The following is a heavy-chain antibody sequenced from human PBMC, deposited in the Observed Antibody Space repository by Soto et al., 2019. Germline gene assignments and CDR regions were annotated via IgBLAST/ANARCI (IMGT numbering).Heavy chain of an antibody. CDR3: AKDINWNYSTLYYGMDV. D-gene: IGHD1-7*01. CDR2: ISYDGSNK. CDR1: GFTFSSYG. V-gene: IGHV3-30*18. Sequence: QVQLVESGGGVVQPGRSLRLSCAASGFTFSSYGMHWVRQAPGKGLEWVAVISYDGSNKYYADSVKGRFTISRDNSKNTLYLQMNSLRAEDTAVYYCAKDINWNYSTLYYGMDVWGQGTTVTVSS. J-gene: IGHJ6*02.